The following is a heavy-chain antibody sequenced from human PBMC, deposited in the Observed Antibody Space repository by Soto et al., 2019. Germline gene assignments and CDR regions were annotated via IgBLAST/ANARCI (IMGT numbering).Heavy chain of an antibody. CDR1: GFTFSSYA. CDR2: ISSNGGST. J-gene: IGHJ4*02. D-gene: IGHD3-22*01. V-gene: IGHV3-64D*08. Sequence: GGSLRLSCSASGFTFSSYAMHWVRQAPGKGLEYVSAISSNGGSTYYADSVKGRFTISRDNSKNTLYLQMSSLRAEDTAVYYCVKSPLDSRGFLMWGIKQNYFDYWGQGTLVTVSS. CDR3: VKSPLDSRGFLMWGIKQNYFDY.